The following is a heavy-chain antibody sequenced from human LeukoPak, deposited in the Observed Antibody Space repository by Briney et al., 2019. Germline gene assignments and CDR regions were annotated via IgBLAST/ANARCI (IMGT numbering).Heavy chain of an antibody. CDR1: GGSIRSYY. CDR2: IYYTGST. J-gene: IGHJ4*02. D-gene: IGHD6-19*01. Sequence: SETLSLTCTVSGGSIRSYYWSWIRQPPGKGLEWIGYIYYTGSTNYNPSLKSRVTISVDTSKNQFSLNLISVTAADTAVYYCASVLPYSSGWGVDYWGQGALVTVSS. CDR3: ASVLPYSSGWGVDY. V-gene: IGHV4-59*01.